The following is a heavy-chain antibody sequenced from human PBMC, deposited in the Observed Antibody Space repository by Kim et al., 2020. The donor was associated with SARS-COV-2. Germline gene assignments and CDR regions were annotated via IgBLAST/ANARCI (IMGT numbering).Heavy chain of an antibody. CDR2: IYNSGST. CDR3: ARPVVSASRFYYYYYGMDV. D-gene: IGHD2-15*01. Sequence: SETLSLTCTVSGGSISSFYWSWIRQPPGKGLEWIGYIYNSGSTSYNPSLKSRVTISADTSKNQFSLKLSSVTAADTAVYYCARPVVSASRFYYYYYGMDVWCQGTTVTVSS. CDR1: GGSISSFY. J-gene: IGHJ6*02. V-gene: IGHV4-59*08.